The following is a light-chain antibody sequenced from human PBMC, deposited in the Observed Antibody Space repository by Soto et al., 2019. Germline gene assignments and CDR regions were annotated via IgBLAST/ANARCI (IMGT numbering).Light chain of an antibody. J-gene: IGKJ1*01. CDR3: QQYGRPSRT. Sequence: EIVLTQSPGTLSLSPGERATLSCRASQSISSYLAWYQQKPGQAPRLLIYGASSRATGIPDRFSGSGSGTDFTLTIIRLEPEDFGVYYCQQYGRPSRTFGQGTKVEIK. V-gene: IGKV3-20*01. CDR1: QSISSY. CDR2: GAS.